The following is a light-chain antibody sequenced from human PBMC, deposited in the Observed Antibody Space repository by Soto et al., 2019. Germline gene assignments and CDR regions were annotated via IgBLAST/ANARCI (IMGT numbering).Light chain of an antibody. V-gene: IGKV3-11*01. CDR3: QQRNIWPPVT. CDR2: DAS. Sequence: EIGMTQSPATLSVSPGERATLSCRAIQSVSSSYLAWYQQKPGQAPRLLIYDASNRATGIPARFSGSGSGTDFTLTISSLEPEDFAVYYCQQRNIWPPVTFGQGTRLEIK. J-gene: IGKJ5*01. CDR1: QSVSSSY.